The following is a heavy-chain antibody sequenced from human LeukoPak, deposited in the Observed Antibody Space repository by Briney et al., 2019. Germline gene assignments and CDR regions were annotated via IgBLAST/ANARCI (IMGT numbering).Heavy chain of an antibody. D-gene: IGHD3-10*01. Sequence: ASVRVSCKASGYTFTSYGISWVRQAPGQGLEWMGWISAYNGNTNYAQKLQGRVTMTTDTSTSTAYIELRSLRSDDTAVYYCARDSWFGDNWFDPWGQGTLVTVSS. J-gene: IGHJ5*02. CDR3: ARDSWFGDNWFDP. CDR1: GYTFTSYG. CDR2: ISAYNGNT. V-gene: IGHV1-18*01.